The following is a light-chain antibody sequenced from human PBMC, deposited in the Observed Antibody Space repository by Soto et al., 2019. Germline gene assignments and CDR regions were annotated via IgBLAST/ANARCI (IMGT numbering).Light chain of an antibody. CDR2: SNN. Sequence: QSVLTQPPSASGTSGQRVTISCSGSSSNIGRNTVNWYQQLPGTAPKLLIYSNNQRPSGVPDRFSGSKSGTSASLAISGLQSEDEADYYCAAWDDSLNGHYVFGTGTKLTVL. CDR3: AAWDDSLNGHYV. J-gene: IGLJ1*01. V-gene: IGLV1-44*01. CDR1: SSNIGRNT.